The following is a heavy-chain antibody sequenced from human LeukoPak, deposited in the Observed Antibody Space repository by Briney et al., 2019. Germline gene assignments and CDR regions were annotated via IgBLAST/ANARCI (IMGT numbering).Heavy chain of an antibody. J-gene: IGHJ4*02. CDR1: GYTFTSYD. CDR3: ASFERYCSSTSCPHNYFDC. Sequence: ASVKVSCKASGYTFTSYDINWVRQATGQGLEWMGWMNPNSGNTGYAQKFQGRVTMTRNTSISTAYMELSSLRSEDTAVYYCASFERYCSSTSCPHNYFDCWGQGTLVTVSS. V-gene: IGHV1-8*01. CDR2: MNPNSGNT. D-gene: IGHD2-2*01.